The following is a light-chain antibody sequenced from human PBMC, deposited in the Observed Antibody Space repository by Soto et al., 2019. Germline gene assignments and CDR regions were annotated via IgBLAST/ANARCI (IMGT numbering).Light chain of an antibody. V-gene: IGKV1-5*03. Sequence: DIQTTQSPSTLSASVGDRVTIICRASQTISSWLAWYQQKGGQAPKLLISKASILDSGVPSRFSGSGSGTEFNLTISSLQPEDFATYYCQQYNSFIWTFGQGTKVDIK. J-gene: IGKJ1*01. CDR3: QQYNSFIWT. CDR2: KAS. CDR1: QTISSW.